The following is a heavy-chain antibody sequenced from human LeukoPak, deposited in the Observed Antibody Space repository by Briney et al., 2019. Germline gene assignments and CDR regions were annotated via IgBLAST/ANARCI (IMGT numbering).Heavy chain of an antibody. CDR1: GFTFSDYY. CDR3: APKLYYFDY. CDR2: ISSSGSTK. D-gene: IGHD3-10*01. V-gene: IGHV3-11*01. J-gene: IGHJ4*02. Sequence: PGGSLGLSCAASGFTFSDYYMSWIRQAPGKGLEWVSYISSSGSTKHYADSVKGRFTISRDNAKNSLYLQMNSLRAEDTAVYYCAPKLYYFDYWGQGTLVTVSS.